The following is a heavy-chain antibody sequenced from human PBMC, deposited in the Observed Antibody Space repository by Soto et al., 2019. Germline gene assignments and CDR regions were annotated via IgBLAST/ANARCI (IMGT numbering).Heavy chain of an antibody. CDR1: GFTFSSYG. V-gene: IGHV3-33*01. D-gene: IGHD2-21*02. Sequence: QVQLVESGGGVVQPGRSLRLSCAASGFTFSSYGMHWVRQAPGKGLEWVAIIWYDGSNKYYADSVKGRFTISRDTSKRTLDLQVHSLRAEDTAVYYCATARWKYGGNSGVPCETWDQGTMVTVSS. CDR3: ATARWKYGGNSGVPCET. J-gene: IGHJ3*02. CDR2: IWYDGSNK.